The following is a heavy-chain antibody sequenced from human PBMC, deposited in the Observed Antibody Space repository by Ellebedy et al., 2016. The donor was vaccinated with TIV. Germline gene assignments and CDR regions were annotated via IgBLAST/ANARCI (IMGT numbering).Heavy chain of an antibody. CDR1: GYTFTTYA. CDR2: INAGIGNT. D-gene: IGHD3-9*01. J-gene: IGHJ6*02. CDR3: ARRFDIVTGSYPRGYYGLDI. Sequence: AASVTVSCKASGYTFTTYAIHWVRQAPGHRPEWMGWINAGIGNTKYSENFQGRVTITTDTSASTAYMELSNLRSEDTAVYYCARRFDIVTGSYPRGYYGLDIWGQGTTVTVSS. V-gene: IGHV1-3*01.